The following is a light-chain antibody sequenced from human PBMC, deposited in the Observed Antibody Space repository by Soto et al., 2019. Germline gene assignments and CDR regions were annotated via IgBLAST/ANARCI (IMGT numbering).Light chain of an antibody. CDR2: EVT. J-gene: IGLJ2*01. V-gene: IGLV2-14*01. Sequence: QSVLTQPASVSGSPGQSITISCTGTSSDVGGYNYVSWYQLHPGKAPKLMIYEVTNRPSGVSDRFSGYKSGNTASLTVSGLQGEDEGDYYYSSYVRSRSSWVVCGGTKLTVL. CDR1: SSDVGGYNY. CDR3: SSYVRSRSSWV.